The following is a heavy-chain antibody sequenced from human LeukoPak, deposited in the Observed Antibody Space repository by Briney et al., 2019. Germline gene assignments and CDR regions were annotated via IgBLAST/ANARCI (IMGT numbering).Heavy chain of an antibody. CDR2: INPNSGGT. CDR1: GYTFTGCY. D-gene: IGHD3-3*01. J-gene: IGHJ4*02. CDR3: ARDHDFWSGYFYY. V-gene: IGHV1-2*02. Sequence: RASVKVSCKASGYTFTGCYMHWVRQAPGQGLEWMGWINPNSGGTNYAQKFQGRVTMTRDTSISTAYMELSRLRSDDTAVYYCARDHDFWSGYFYYWGQGTLVTVSS.